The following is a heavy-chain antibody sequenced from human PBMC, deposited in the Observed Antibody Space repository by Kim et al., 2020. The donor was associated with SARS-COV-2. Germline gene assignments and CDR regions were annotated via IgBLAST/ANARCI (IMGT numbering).Heavy chain of an antibody. CDR1: GGSISSYY. D-gene: IGHD3-22*01. Sequence: SETLSLTCTVSGGSISSYYWSWIRQPPGKGLEWIGYIYYSGSSNYNPSLKSRVTISVDTSKNQFSLKLSSVTAADTAVYYCARALDYYDSSGYYSHFDYWGQGTLVTVSS. CDR3: ARALDYYDSSGYYSHFDY. J-gene: IGHJ4*02. V-gene: IGHV4-59*01. CDR2: IYYSGSS.